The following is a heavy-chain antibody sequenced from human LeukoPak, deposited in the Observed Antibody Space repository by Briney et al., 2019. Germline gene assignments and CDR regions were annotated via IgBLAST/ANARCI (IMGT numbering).Heavy chain of an antibody. D-gene: IGHD1-26*01. J-gene: IGHJ4*02. CDR2: VHLSGAT. CDR3: TRESGAFSPFGF. CDR1: GGSITTTNW. V-gene: IGHV4-4*02. Sequence: KPSETLSLTCAVSGGSITTTNWWSWVRQPPGKGLEWIGEVHLSGATNYNPSLESRVSMSIDKSKNHLSLEVTSVTAADTAIYYCTRESGAFSPFGFWGQGTLHTVSS.